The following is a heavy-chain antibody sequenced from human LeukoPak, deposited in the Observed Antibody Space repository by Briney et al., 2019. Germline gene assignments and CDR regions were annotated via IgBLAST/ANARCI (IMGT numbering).Heavy chain of an antibody. CDR1: GGSISSSSYY. V-gene: IGHV4-39*07. Sequence: SETLSLTCTVSGGSISSSSYYWGWIRQPPGKGLEWIGSIYYSGSTYYNPSLKSRVTISVDTSKNQFSLKLRSVTAADTAVYYCVSNGYYSIDYWGQGTLVTVSS. J-gene: IGHJ4*02. CDR3: VSNGYYSIDY. CDR2: IYYSGST. D-gene: IGHD3-22*01.